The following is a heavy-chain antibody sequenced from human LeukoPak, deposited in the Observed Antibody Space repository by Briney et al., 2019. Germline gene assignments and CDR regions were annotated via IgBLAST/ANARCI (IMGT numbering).Heavy chain of an antibody. Sequence: GGSLRLSCAVSGFTFSSYRMNWARQAPGKGLEWVANIKEDGSERNYVDSVRGRFTISRDNAKNSLYLQTNSVRAEDTAVYYCARVRYMDVWGKGTTVTVSS. J-gene: IGHJ6*03. CDR1: GFTFSSYR. V-gene: IGHV3-7*01. CDR3: ARVRYMDV. CDR2: IKEDGSER.